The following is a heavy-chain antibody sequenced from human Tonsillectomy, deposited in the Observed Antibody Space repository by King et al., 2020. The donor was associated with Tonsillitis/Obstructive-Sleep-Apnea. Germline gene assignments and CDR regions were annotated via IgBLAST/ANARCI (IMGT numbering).Heavy chain of an antibody. V-gene: IGHV3-30*18. CDR1: GFTFITFG. J-gene: IGHJ6*02. D-gene: IGHD3-10*01. Sequence: VQLVESGGGVVQPGRSLRLSCAASGFTFITFGMHWVRQAPGKGLEWVAVISYDGSNKYYADSVKGRFTISRDNSKNTLYLQMNSLRAEDTAVYYCAKDFLWFGELXRXSPGMDVWGQGTTVTVSS. CDR3: AKDFLWFGELXRXSPGMDV. CDR2: ISYDGSNK.